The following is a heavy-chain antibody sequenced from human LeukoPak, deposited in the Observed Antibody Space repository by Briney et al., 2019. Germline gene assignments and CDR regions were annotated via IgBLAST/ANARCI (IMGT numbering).Heavy chain of an antibody. D-gene: IGHD3-10*01. CDR1: GFTFDDYA. J-gene: IGHJ4*02. CDR2: ISWNSGSI. Sequence: GRSLRLSCAASGFTFDDYAMHWVRQAPGKGLEWVSGISWNSGSIGYADSVKGRFTISRDNAKSSLYLQMNSLRAEDTALYYCAKDNREFYYGSGSYVHYWGQGTLVTVSS. CDR3: AKDNREFYYGSGSYVHY. V-gene: IGHV3-9*01.